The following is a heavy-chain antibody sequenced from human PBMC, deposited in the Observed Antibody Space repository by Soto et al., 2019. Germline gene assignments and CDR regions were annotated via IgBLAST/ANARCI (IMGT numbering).Heavy chain of an antibody. Sequence: RASVKVSCKASGYTFTSYYMHWVRQAPGQGLEWMGIINPSGGSTSYAQKFQGRVTMTRDTSTSTVHMELSSLRSEDTAVYYCARGPKLDTAMVTPFDYWGQGTLVTVSS. CDR1: GYTFTSYY. V-gene: IGHV1-46*01. CDR2: INPSGGST. D-gene: IGHD5-18*01. J-gene: IGHJ4*02. CDR3: ARGPKLDTAMVTPFDY.